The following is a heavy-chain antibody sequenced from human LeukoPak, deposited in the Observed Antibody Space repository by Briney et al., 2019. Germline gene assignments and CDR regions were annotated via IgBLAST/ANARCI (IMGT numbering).Heavy chain of an antibody. CDR2: IWYDGSNK. CDR1: GFTFSSYG. V-gene: IGHV3-33*01. Sequence: PGRSLRLSCAASGFTFSSYGMHWVRQAPGKGLECVAVIWYDGSNKYYADSVKGRFTISRDNSKNTLYLQMNSLRAEDTAVYYCSFFGRDYCSSTSCYGWGQGTLVTVSS. J-gene: IGHJ4*02. D-gene: IGHD2-2*01. CDR3: SFFGRDYCSSTSCYG.